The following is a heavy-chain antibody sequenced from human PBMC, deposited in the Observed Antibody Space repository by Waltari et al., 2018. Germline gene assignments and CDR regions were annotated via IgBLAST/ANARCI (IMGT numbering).Heavy chain of an antibody. CDR2: IKQDGSEK. CDR1: GFTFSSYW. Sequence: EVQLVESGGGLVQPGGSMRLSCAASGFTFSSYWMSLVRQAPGKGLEWVANIKQDGSEKYYVDSVKGRFTISRDNAKNSLYLQMNSLRAEDTAVYYCARDPKSYSGDYWGQGTLVTVSS. D-gene: IGHD6-13*01. J-gene: IGHJ4*02. V-gene: IGHV3-7*01. CDR3: ARDPKSYSGDY.